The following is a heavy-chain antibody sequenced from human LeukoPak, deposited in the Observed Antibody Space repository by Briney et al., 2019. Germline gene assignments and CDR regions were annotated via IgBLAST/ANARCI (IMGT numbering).Heavy chain of an antibody. CDR1: GFTLSSYL. J-gene: IGHJ4*02. CDR3: ARVRAVAGTDVLYYFDY. D-gene: IGHD6-19*01. V-gene: IGHV3-74*01. CDR2: ISSDESRT. Sequence: GGSLRLSCAASGFTLSSYLIHWVRQAPGKGLVWVSRISSDESRTNYADSVKGRFTISRDNAKNTVFLQMNSLRAEDTAVYYCARVRAVAGTDVLYYFDYWGQGTLVTVSS.